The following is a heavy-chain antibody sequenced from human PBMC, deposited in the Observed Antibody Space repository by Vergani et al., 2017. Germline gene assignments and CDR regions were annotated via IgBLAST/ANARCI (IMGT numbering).Heavy chain of an antibody. CDR1: GFSFPGYA. J-gene: IGHJ4*02. CDR2: VSGSSATP. D-gene: IGHD5-12*01. Sequence: EVQLLESGGGLVQPGGSLRLSCEASGFSFPGYAMSWVRQAPGKGLEWVSSVSGSSATPYYADSVKGRFIISRDTSKNTLHLQMNSLRADDTAVYYCTKGRRGYTGYFFDYWGQGTLATVSS. CDR3: TKGRRGYTGYFFDY. V-gene: IGHV3-23*01.